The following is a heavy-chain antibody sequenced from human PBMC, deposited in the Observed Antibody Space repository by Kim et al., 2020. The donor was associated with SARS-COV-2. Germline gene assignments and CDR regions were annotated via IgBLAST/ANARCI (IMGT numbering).Heavy chain of an antibody. CDR1: GFTFTIAW. V-gene: IGHV3-15*01. D-gene: IGHD2-15*01. CDR2: IKSNADGGTTT. Sequence: GGSLRLSCAASGFTFTIAWMSWVRQAPGKGLEWLGRIKSNADGGTTTDYAAPVKGRFTISRDDSKNTLYLQMNSLKTEDTAVYYCTTDRTYCSGGCGAFDPWGQGTLVAVSS. CDR3: TTDRTYCSGGCGAFDP. J-gene: IGHJ5*02.